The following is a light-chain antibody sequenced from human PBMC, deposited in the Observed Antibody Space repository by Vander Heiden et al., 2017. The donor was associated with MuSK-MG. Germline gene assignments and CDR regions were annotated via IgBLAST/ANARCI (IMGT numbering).Light chain of an antibody. V-gene: IGKV3-15*01. CDR3: QQYNHWPPWT. CDR1: QSVSSD. CDR2: GAS. J-gene: IGKJ1*01. Sequence: EIVLPHFPATLSVSPGERATLSCRASQSVSSDLAWFQQKPGQAPTLLVYGASTRAAGIPARFRGSGSGTEFTLTITSLLSADFAVYYCQQYNHWPPWTFGQGTKVEIK.